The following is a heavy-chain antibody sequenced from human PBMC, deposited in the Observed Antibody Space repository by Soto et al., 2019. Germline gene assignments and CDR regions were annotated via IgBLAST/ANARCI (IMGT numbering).Heavy chain of an antibody. CDR3: AREDQYYYGMDV. Sequence: SVKVSCKASGGTFSSYAMSWVRQAPGQGLEWMGGIIPIFGTANCAQKFQGRVTITADKSTSTAYMELSSLRSEDTAVYYCAREDQYYYGMDVWGQGTTVTVSS. J-gene: IGHJ6*02. V-gene: IGHV1-69*06. CDR2: IIPIFGTA. CDR1: GGTFSSYA.